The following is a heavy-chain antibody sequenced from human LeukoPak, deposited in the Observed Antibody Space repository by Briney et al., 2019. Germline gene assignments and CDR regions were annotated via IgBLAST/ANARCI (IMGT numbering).Heavy chain of an antibody. CDR3: ARSLTMIVVGDH. CDR1: GFNFSSYP. Sequence: GGSLRLSCEPSGFNFSSYPMHWVRQAPGKGLEWVALLSYDGSYQYYADSVKGRFTISRDNAKDSLYLQMNSLSAEDTALYYCARSLTMIVVGDHWGQGTLVTVSS. D-gene: IGHD3-22*01. V-gene: IGHV3-30*04. CDR2: LSYDGSYQ. J-gene: IGHJ4*02.